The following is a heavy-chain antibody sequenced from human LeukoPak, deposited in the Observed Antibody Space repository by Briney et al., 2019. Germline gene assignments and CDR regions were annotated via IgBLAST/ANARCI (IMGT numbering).Heavy chain of an antibody. D-gene: IGHD6-13*01. CDR3: ARHYIAAAGHDAFDI. V-gene: IGHV3-7*01. CDR1: GFTFSSYW. CDR2: IKQDGSEK. J-gene: IGHJ3*02. Sequence: GGSLRLSCAASGFTFSSYWMSWVRQAPGKGLEWVANIKQDGSEKYYVDSVKGRFTISRDNAKNSLYLQMNSLRAEDTAVYYCARHYIAAAGHDAFDIWGQGTMVTVSS.